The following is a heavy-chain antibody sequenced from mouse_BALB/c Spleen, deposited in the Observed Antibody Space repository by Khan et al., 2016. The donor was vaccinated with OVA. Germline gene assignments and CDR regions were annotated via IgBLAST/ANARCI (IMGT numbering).Heavy chain of an antibody. CDR3: ARGNYYGYYFDY. D-gene: IGHD1-1*01. J-gene: IGHJ2*01. V-gene: IGHV3-2*02. Sequence: EVKLLESGPGLVKPSQSLSLTCTVTGYSIISGYAWNWIRQFPGNKLEWMGYISYSGVTSYTPSLKSRISITRDTSKNQFFLQLTSVTTEDTATYYCARGNYYGYYFDYWGQGTTLTVSS. CDR1: GYSIISGYA. CDR2: ISYSGVT.